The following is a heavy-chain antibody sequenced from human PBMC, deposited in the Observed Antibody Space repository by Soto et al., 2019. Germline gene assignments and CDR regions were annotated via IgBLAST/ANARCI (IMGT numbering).Heavy chain of an antibody. J-gene: IGHJ4*01. Sequence: GSLRLSCAASGFTFSSYSMNWVRQAPGKGLEWISYISTTSSSIYYADSVKGRFTISRDNAKNSLFLQMNSLRDEDTAVYYCARKGVAFDYLGQGALVTVFS. CDR3: ARKGVAFDY. D-gene: IGHD3-3*01. CDR2: ISTTSSSI. V-gene: IGHV3-48*02. CDR1: GFTFSSYS.